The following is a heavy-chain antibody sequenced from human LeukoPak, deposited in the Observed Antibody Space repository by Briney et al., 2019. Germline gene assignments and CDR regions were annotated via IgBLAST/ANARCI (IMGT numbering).Heavy chain of an antibody. J-gene: IGHJ3*02. CDR3: ARPRATKLVDDGFDI. Sequence: ASVKVSCKASGYIFTDFYIHWVRQAPGQGLEWMGRINPDSGGPNFAQEFQARVTVTRDTSISTAYMELSTLRSDDTAVYYCARPRATKLVDDGFDIWGQGTIVTVSS. CDR2: INPDSGGP. V-gene: IGHV1-2*06. CDR1: GYIFTDFY. D-gene: IGHD1-26*01.